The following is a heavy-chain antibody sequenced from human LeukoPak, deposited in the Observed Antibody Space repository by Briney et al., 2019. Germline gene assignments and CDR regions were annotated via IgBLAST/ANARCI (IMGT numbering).Heavy chain of an antibody. CDR3: ARSVDTAMVTANWFAP. V-gene: IGHV4-59*13. CDR1: GGSISSYY. CDR2: IYYSGST. D-gene: IGHD5-18*01. Sequence: PSETRSLTCTVSGGSISSYYWSWIRQPPGKGLEGFGYIYYSGSTNYNPSLKSRVTISVDTSKNQFSLELSSVTAAATAVYYCARSVDTAMVTANWFAPWGQGTLVTVSS. J-gene: IGHJ5*02.